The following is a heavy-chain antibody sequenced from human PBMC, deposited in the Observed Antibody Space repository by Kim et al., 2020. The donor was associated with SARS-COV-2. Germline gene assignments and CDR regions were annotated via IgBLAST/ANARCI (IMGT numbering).Heavy chain of an antibody. Sequence: SETLSLTCTVSGGSISSYYWSWIRQPPGKGLEWIGYIYYSGSTNYNPSLKSRVTISVDTSKNQFSLKLSSVTAADTAVYYCARDPGAPWFDPWGQGTLLT. CDR1: GGSISSYY. CDR2: IYYSGST. V-gene: IGHV4-59*01. D-gene: IGHD7-27*01. J-gene: IGHJ5*02. CDR3: ARDPGAPWFDP.